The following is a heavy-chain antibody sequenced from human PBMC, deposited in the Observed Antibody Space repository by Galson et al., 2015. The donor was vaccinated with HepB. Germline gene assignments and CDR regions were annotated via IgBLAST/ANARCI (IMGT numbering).Heavy chain of an antibody. J-gene: IGHJ4*02. CDR3: TTEGDYYGFDY. CDR1: GFTFSNAW. V-gene: IGHV3-15*01. CDR2: IKSKTDGGTT. Sequence: SLRLSCAAPGFTFSNAWMSWVRQAPGKGLEWVGRIKSKTDGGTTDYAAPVKGRFTISRDDSKNTLYLQMNSLKTEDTAVYYCTTEGDYYGFDYWGQGTLVTVSS. D-gene: IGHD2-21*02.